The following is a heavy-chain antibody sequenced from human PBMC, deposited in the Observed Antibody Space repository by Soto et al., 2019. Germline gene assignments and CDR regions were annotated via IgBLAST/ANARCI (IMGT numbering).Heavy chain of an antibody. J-gene: IGHJ5*02. D-gene: IGHD6-13*01. CDR1: GSSIDSSNW. Sequence: QVQLQESGPGLVKPSGTLSLTCAVSGSSIDSSNWWSWVRQPPGKGLEWIGEIYHNGNTHYNPSPTTRATISVDKSKHQFSLNLNSVTAADTAIYYCARDRVAAVGWFDPWGQGTLVTVSS. CDR3: ARDRVAAVGWFDP. CDR2: IYHNGNT. V-gene: IGHV4-4*02.